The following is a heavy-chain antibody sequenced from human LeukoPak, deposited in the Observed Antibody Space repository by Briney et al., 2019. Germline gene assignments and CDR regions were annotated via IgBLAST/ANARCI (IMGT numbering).Heavy chain of an antibody. CDR1: GFTFDDYA. V-gene: IGHV3-9*01. J-gene: IGHJ4*02. CDR3: ARDGYVWEWRFDY. D-gene: IGHD3-3*01. Sequence: PGGSLRLSCAASGFTFDDYAMHWVRQAPGKGLEWVSGISWNSGSIGYADSVKGRFTISRDNAKNSLYLQMTSLRAEDTAFYYCARDGYVWEWRFDYWGQGTLVTVSS. CDR2: ISWNSGSI.